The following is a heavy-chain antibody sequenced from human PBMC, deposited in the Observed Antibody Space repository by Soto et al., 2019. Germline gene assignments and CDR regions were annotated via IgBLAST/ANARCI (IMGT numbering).Heavy chain of an antibody. V-gene: IGHV4-31*03. Sequence: PSETLSLTCTVSGGSISSGGYYWSWIRQHPGKGLEWIGYIYYSGSTYYNPSLKSRVTISVDTSKNQFSLKLSSVTAADTAVYYCARENYGGNYYYYYGMDVWGQGTTVTV. CDR3: ARENYGGNYYYYYGMDV. CDR1: GGSISSGGYY. J-gene: IGHJ6*02. D-gene: IGHD4-17*01. CDR2: IYYSGST.